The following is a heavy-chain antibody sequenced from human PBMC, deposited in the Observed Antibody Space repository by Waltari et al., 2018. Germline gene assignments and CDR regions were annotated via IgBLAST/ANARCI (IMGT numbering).Heavy chain of an antibody. CDR1: GGSISSSSYY. Sequence: QLQLQESGPGLVKPSETLSLTCTVSGGSISSSSYYWGWIRQPPGKGLEWIGSIYYSGCTYYNPPLKSRFTISVDTSKNQFSRKLSSVTAADTAVYYCARGRGLEYYDFWSGLTRYYFDYWGQGTLVTVSS. J-gene: IGHJ4*02. V-gene: IGHV4-39*07. CDR3: ARGRGLEYYDFWSGLTRYYFDY. CDR2: IYYSGCT. D-gene: IGHD3-3*01.